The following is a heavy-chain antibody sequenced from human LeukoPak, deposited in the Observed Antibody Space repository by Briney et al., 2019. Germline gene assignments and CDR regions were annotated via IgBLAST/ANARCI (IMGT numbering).Heavy chain of an antibody. CDR1: GYTFTSYD. CDR3: ARVMGIAVANDY. CDR2: MNPNSGNT. Sequence: GASVKVSCKASGYTFTSYDINWVRQATGQGLEWMGWMNPNSGNTGYAQEFQGRVTMTRNTSISTAYMELSSLRSEDTAVYYCARVMGIAVANDYWGQGTLVTVSS. V-gene: IGHV1-8*01. D-gene: IGHD6-19*01. J-gene: IGHJ4*02.